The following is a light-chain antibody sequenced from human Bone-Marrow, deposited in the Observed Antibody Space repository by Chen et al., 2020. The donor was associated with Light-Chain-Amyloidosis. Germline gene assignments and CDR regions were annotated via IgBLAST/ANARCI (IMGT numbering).Light chain of an antibody. CDR1: SSDVGGDNH. Sequence: QSALTQPASVSGPPGQSITIPCTGTSSDVGGDNHVSWYQQHPDKAPKLMTYEVTNRPSWVPDRFSGSKSDNTASLTISGLQTEDEADYFCSSYTITNTLVFGSGTRVTVL. CDR3: SSYTITNTLV. J-gene: IGLJ1*01. V-gene: IGLV2-14*01. CDR2: EVT.